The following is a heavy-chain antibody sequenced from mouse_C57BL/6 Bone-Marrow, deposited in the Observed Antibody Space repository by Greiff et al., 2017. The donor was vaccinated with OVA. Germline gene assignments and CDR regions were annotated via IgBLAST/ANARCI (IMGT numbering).Heavy chain of an antibody. CDR1: GYTFTDYN. J-gene: IGHJ1*03. Sequence: EVQLQQSGPELVKPGASVKIPCKASGYTFTDYNMDWVKQSHGKSLEWIGDINPNNGGTIYNQKFKGKATLTVDKSSSTAYMELRSLTSEDTAVYYCARDDSNYSYFDVWGTGTTVTVSS. CDR3: ARDDSNYSYFDV. D-gene: IGHD2-5*01. V-gene: IGHV1-18*01. CDR2: INPNNGGT.